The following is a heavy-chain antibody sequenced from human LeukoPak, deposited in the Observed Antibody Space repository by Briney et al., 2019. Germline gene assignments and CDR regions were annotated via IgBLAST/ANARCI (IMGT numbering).Heavy chain of an antibody. D-gene: IGHD4-17*01. CDR1: GFTFDDYT. J-gene: IGHJ4*02. CDR2: ISWDGGST. CDR3: AKDYYGDYPTGVPDY. V-gene: IGHV3-43*01. Sequence: TGGSLRLSCAASGFTFDDYTMHWVRQAPGKGLEWVSLISWDGGSTYYADSMKGRFTISRDNSKNSLYLQMNSLRTEDNALYYCAKDYYGDYPTGVPDYWGQGTLVTVSS.